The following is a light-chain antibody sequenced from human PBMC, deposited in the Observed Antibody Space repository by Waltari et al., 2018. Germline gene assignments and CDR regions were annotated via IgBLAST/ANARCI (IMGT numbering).Light chain of an antibody. J-gene: IGLJ2*01. V-gene: IGLV2-14*01. CDR2: DVS. CDR3: SSQSSNDVVL. CDR1: SNDVGGYNS. Sequence: QSALTQPASVSGSPGQSVTISCAGTSNDVGGYNSVSWYQEHPGQAPKVIIYDVSERRYGVADRFSGSKSRNTASLTISELQAEDEADYYCSSQSSNDVVLFGGGTKLTVL.